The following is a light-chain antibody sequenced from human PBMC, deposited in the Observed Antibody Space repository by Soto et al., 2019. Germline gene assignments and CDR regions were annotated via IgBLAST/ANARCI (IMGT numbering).Light chain of an antibody. CDR1: QDLTSW. CDR3: QQPISFPIT. V-gene: IGKV1D-12*01. J-gene: IGKJ5*01. Sequence: IQMTQSPSSVSASVGDKVTITCRASQDLTSWLAWYQQKPGKAPTLLISAASSLQSGVPSRFSGSGSGTDFTLTIRSLQPEDFATYYCQQPISFPITFGQGTRLEIK. CDR2: AAS.